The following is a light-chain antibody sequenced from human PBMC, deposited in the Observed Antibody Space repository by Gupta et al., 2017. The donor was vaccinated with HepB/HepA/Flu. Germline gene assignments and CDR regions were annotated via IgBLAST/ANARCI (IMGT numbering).Light chain of an antibody. V-gene: IGKV1-39*01. CDR3: QQSYSTPPKCS. Sequence: DIQMTQSPSSPSASVGDRVTITCRASQSISSYLNWYQQKPGKAPKLLIYAASSLQSGVPSRFSGSGSGTDFTLTISSLQPEDFATYYCQQSYSTPPKCSFGQGTKLEIK. CDR2: AAS. J-gene: IGKJ2*04. CDR1: QSISSY.